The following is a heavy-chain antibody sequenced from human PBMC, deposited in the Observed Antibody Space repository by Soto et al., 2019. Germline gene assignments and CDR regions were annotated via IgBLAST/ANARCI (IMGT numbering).Heavy chain of an antibody. CDR2: IYWDDDK. J-gene: IGHJ4*02. V-gene: IGHV2-5*02. Sequence: QITLKESGPTLVKPTQTLTLTCTFSGFSLSTSGVGVGWIRQPPGKALEWLALIYWDDDKRYSPSLKSRLTITKDTSKNQVVLTMTNMDPVDTATYYWARYGFGELFRGHYFDYWGQGTLVTVSS. CDR3: ARYGFGELFRGHYFDY. CDR1: GFSLSTSGVG. D-gene: IGHD3-10*01.